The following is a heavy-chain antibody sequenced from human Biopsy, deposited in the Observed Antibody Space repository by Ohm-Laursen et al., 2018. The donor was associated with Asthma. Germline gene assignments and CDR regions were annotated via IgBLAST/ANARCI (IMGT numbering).Heavy chain of an antibody. Sequence: SQTLSLTRTVSYGSITSGGYYWTWIRQHPGKGLEWIGFIYYSGSTYYNPSLKSRVSISIDTSKNQFSLKLSSVTAADTAVYYRARAQDYYDSRGYYRSFDYWGQGTLVTVSS. J-gene: IGHJ4*02. CDR1: YGSITSGGYY. CDR2: IYYSGST. CDR3: ARAQDYYDSRGYYRSFDY. V-gene: IGHV4-31*03. D-gene: IGHD3-22*01.